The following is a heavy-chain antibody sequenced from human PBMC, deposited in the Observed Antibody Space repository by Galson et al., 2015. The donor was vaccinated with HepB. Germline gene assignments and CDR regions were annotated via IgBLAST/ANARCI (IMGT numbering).Heavy chain of an antibody. CDR3: ATKDYGDWDY. V-gene: IGHV1-2*06. CDR1: GYTFTVYY. D-gene: IGHD4-17*01. J-gene: IGHJ4*02. CDR2: INPNDGAT. Sequence: SCKASGYTFTVYYIHWVRQAPGQGLEWMGRINPNDGATNYAQSFQGRVTMTRDPSISTAYMELTGLISDDTAVYYCATKDYGDWDYWGQGTLVTVSS.